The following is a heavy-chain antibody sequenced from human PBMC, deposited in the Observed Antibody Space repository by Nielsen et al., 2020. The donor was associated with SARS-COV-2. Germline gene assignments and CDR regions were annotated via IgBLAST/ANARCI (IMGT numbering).Heavy chain of an antibody. J-gene: IGHJ6*02. CDR1: GFTFSSYE. CDR3: ASGQLGRHLYYYYGMDV. D-gene: IGHD6-6*01. CDR2: ISSSGSTI. Sequence: GGSLRLSCAASGFTFSSYEMNWVRQAPGKGLEWVSYISSSGSTIYYADSVKGRFTISRDNAKNSLYLQMNSLRAEDTAVYYCASGQLGRHLYYYYGMDVWGQGTTVTVSS. V-gene: IGHV3-48*03.